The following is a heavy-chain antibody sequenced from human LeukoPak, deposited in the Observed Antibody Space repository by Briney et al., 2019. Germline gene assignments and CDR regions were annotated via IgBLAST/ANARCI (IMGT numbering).Heavy chain of an antibody. CDR3: ARGGMGIQLWSFDY. CDR2: INPSGGST. D-gene: IGHD5-18*01. CDR1: GYTFTSYY. Sequence: ASVKVSCKASGYTFTSYYMHWVRQAPGQGLEWMGIINPSGGSTSYSEKFQGRVAMTRDMSTSTVYMELSSLRSEDTAVYYCARGGMGIQLWSFDYWGQGTLVTVSS. J-gene: IGHJ4*02. V-gene: IGHV1-46*01.